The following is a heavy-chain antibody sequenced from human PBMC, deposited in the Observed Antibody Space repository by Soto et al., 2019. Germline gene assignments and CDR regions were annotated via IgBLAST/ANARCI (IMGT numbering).Heavy chain of an antibody. CDR2: INSDGSST. CDR1: GFTFSSYW. V-gene: IGHV3-74*01. D-gene: IGHD2-2*01. J-gene: IGHJ4*02. Sequence: GGSLRLSCAASGFTFSSYWMHWVRQAPGKGLVWVSRINSDGSSTSYADSVKGRFTISRDNAKNTLYLQMNSLRAEDTAVYYCASHAFGQLRVDYWGQGTLVTVSS. CDR3: ASHAFGQLRVDY.